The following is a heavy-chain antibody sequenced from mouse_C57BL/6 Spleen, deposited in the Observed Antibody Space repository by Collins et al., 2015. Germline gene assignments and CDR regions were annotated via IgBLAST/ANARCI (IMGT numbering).Heavy chain of an antibody. V-gene: IGHV3-2*02. J-gene: IGHJ1*01. CDR2: ISYSGST. CDR1: GYSITSDYA. D-gene: IGHD6-1*01. CDR3: AREALGYFDV. Sequence: DVQLQESGPGLVKPSQSLSLTCTVTGYSITSDYAWNWIRQFPGNKLEWMGYISYSGSTSYNPSLKSRISITRDTSKNQFFLQLNSVTTEDTATYYCAREALGYFDVWGAGTTVTVSS.